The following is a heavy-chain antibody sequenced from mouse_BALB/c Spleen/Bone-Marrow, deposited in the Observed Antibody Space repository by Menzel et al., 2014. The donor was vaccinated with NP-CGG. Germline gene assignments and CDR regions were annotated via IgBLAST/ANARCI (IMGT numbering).Heavy chain of an antibody. J-gene: IGHJ3*01. CDR2: INPNNGGT. Sequence: VQLQQSGPELVKPGASVKIPCKASGYTFTDYNMDWVKQSHGKSLEWIGDINPNNGGTIYNQKFKGKATLTVDKSSSTAYMELRSLTSEDTAVYYCARRGNSPGWFAYWGQGTLVTVSA. CDR1: GYTFTDYN. D-gene: IGHD2-1*01. V-gene: IGHV1-18*01. CDR3: ARRGNSPGWFAY.